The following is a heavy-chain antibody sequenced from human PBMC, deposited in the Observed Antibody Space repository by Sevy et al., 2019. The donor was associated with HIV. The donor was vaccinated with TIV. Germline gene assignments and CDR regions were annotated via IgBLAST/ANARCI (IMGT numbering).Heavy chain of an antibody. CDR3: ASELVVTAIPDAFDI. J-gene: IGHJ3*02. CDR2: ISYDGSNK. Sequence: GGSLRLSCAASGFTFSSYAMHWVRQAPGKGLEWVAVISYDGSNKYYADSVKGRFTISSDNSKNTLYLQMNSLRAEDTAVYYCASELVVTAIPDAFDIWGPGTMVTVSS. D-gene: IGHD2-21*02. CDR1: GFTFSSYA. V-gene: IGHV3-30-3*01.